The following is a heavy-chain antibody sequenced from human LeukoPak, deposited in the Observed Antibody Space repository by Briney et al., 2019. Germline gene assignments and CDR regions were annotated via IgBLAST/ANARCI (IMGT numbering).Heavy chain of an antibody. Sequence: GGSLRLSCAASGFTLSSYWMHWVRQAPGKGLVWVSRIDTDGSSTNYADSVKGRFTISRDNAENTLYLEMKSLRAEDTAVYYCSGDDREYSTSGLGVWGKGTTVIVSP. CDR1: GFTLSSYW. V-gene: IGHV3-74*01. CDR2: IDTDGSST. D-gene: IGHD2-21*01. CDR3: SGDDREYSTSGLGV. J-gene: IGHJ6*04.